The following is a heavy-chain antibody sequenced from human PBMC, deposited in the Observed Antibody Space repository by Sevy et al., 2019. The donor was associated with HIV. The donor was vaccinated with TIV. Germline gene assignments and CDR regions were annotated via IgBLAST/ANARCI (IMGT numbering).Heavy chain of an antibody. D-gene: IGHD2-2*01. CDR1: GFTFSSYA. Sequence: LSLTCAASGFTFSSYAMSWVRQAPGKGLEWVSGVSVRSGSTYYADSVKGRFTISRDNSKNTLYLDMNSLRAEDTAIYCCAKDQGQLLQYYFDYWGQGTLVTVSS. J-gene: IGHJ4*02. CDR2: VSVRSGST. CDR3: AKDQGQLLQYYFDY. V-gene: IGHV3-23*01.